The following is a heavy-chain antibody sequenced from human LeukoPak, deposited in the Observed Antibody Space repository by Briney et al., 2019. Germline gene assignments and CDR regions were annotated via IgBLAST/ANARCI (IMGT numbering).Heavy chain of an antibody. Sequence: PSETLSLTCAVYGGSFSGYYWSWIRQPPGKGLEWIGSMYHSGATYYNPSLKSRVTISVDTSKNHFSLKLSSVTAADTAVYYCARAPGSSSGWRTNWFDPWGQGTLVTVSS. V-gene: IGHV4-34*01. CDR2: MYHSGAT. D-gene: IGHD6-19*01. J-gene: IGHJ5*02. CDR3: ARAPGSSSGWRTNWFDP. CDR1: GGSFSGYY.